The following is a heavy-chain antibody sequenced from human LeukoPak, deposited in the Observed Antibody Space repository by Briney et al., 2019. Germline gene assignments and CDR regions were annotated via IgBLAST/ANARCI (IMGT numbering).Heavy chain of an antibody. CDR2: LNQDGSEK. CDR1: GFTFSSYW. D-gene: IGHD6-19*01. J-gene: IGHJ4*02. Sequence: GGSLRLSCAASGFTFSSYWMSWVRQAPGKGLEWVANLNQDGSEKYYVDSVKGRFTISRDNAKNSLYLQMNSLRVEDTAVYYCARGYSSGWYVPVPPGYWGQGTQVTVSP. V-gene: IGHV3-7*01. CDR3: ARGYSSGWYVPVPPGY.